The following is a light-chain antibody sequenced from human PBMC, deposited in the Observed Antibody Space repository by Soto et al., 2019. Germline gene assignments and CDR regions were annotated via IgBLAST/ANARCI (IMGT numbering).Light chain of an antibody. J-gene: IGKJ3*01. CDR3: QQFGGSQFT. V-gene: IGKV3-20*01. CDR2: GAS. CDR1: QRLSSSY. Sequence: EIVLTQSPGTLSLSPGDRATLSCRARQRLSSSYLAWYQQKPGQAPRLRIYGASSRATGIPDRFSGGGSGTDFTLTITRLEPEDFAVYYCQQFGGSQFTFGPGTKVDIK.